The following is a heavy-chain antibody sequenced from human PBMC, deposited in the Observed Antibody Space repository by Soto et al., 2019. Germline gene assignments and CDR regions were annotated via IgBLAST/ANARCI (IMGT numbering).Heavy chain of an antibody. D-gene: IGHD3-22*01. CDR3: AGDYYYDSSGYYYPPGYYGMDV. V-gene: IGHV3-53*01. CDR1: GFTVSSNY. Sequence: GGSLRLSCAASGFTVSSNYMSWVRQAPGKGLEWVSVIYSGGSTYYADSVKGRFTISRDNSKNTLYLQMNSLRAEDTAVYYCAGDYYYDSSGYYYPPGYYGMDVWGQGTTVTVSS. CDR2: IYSGGST. J-gene: IGHJ6*02.